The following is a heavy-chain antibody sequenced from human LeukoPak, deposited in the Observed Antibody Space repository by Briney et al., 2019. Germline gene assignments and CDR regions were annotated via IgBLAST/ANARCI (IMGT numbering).Heavy chain of an antibody. D-gene: IGHD2-2*01. CDR2: IYSGGST. CDR1: GFTVSSDS. Sequence: PGGSLRLSCTVSGFTVSSDSMSWVRQAPGKGLEWVSFIYSGGSTHYSDSVKGRFTISRDNSKNTLYLQMNSLRAEDTAVYYCARGKAAAANYMDVWGKGTTVTVSS. J-gene: IGHJ6*03. V-gene: IGHV3-53*01. CDR3: ARGKAAAANYMDV.